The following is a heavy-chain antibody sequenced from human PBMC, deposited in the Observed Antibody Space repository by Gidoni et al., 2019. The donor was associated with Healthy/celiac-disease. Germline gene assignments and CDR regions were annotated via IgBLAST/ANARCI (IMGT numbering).Heavy chain of an antibody. V-gene: IGHV1-46*01. D-gene: IGHD3-22*01. J-gene: IGHJ1*01. CDR1: GYTFTSYY. CDR2: INPSGGST. CDR3: ARASGYYQSAEYFQH. Sequence: QVQLVQSGAEVKKPGASVKVSCKASGYTFTSYYMHWVRQAPGQGLELMGIINPSGGSTSYAQKFQGRVTMTRDTSTSTVYMELSSLRSEDTAVYYCARASGYYQSAEYFQHWGQGTLVTVSS.